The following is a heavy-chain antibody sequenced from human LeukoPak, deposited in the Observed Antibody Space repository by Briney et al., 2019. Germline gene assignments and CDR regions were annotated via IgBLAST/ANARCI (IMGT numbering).Heavy chain of an antibody. V-gene: IGHV1-2*02. CDR3: AIRSGGSCYWSPWCAFDI. CDR1: GYTFTGYY. Sequence: ASVKVSCKASGYTFTGYYMHWVRQAPGQGLEWMGWINPNSGGTNYAQKFQGRVTMIRDASISTAYMELSRLRSDDTAVYYCAIRSGGSCYWSPWCAFDIWGQGTMVTVSS. J-gene: IGHJ3*02. D-gene: IGHD2-15*01. CDR2: INPNSGGT.